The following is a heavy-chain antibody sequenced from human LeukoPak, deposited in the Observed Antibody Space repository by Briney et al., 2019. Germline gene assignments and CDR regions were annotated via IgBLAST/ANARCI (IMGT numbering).Heavy chain of an antibody. CDR2: ISSSSTYI. Sequence: PGGSLRLSCAASGFTFSSYTMNWVRQAPGKGLEWVSSISSSSTYIYYADSVKGRFTISRDNAKNSLYLQMNSLRGEDTAVYYCTRNVDFGSGASFAVWGQGTLVTVSS. J-gene: IGHJ4*02. V-gene: IGHV3-21*01. CDR1: GFTFSSYT. CDR3: TRNVDFGSGASFAV. D-gene: IGHD3-10*01.